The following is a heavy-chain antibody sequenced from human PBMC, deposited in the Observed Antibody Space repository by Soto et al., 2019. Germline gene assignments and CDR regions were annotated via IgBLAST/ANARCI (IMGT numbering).Heavy chain of an antibody. V-gene: IGHV3-23*01. J-gene: IGHJ4*02. CDR3: AKVRMGIAPRLLDY. Sequence: PGGSLRLSCAASGFTFSSYAMSWVRQAPGKGLEWVSAISGSGASSYHADSVKGRFTISRDNSKNTLYLQMNSLRAEDTAVYYCAKVRMGIAPRLLDYWGQGTLVTVSS. CDR2: ISGSGASS. CDR1: GFTFSSYA. D-gene: IGHD6-6*01.